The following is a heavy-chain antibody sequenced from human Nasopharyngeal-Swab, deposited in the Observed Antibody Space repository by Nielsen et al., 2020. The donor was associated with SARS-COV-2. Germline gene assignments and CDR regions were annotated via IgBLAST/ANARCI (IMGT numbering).Heavy chain of an antibody. V-gene: IGHV3-7*01. J-gene: IGHJ4*02. D-gene: IGHD3-16*01. CDR2: IKEDGSHK. Sequence: GESLKISCAASGFTFSNFWMSWLRQAPGKGLEWVANIKEDGSHKNYVDSVRGRFTISRDSSKNTVYLQMNSLRPEDTAVYYCARRRPILHLGEFSSSFDSWGQGTLVTVSS. CDR3: ARRRPILHLGEFSSSFDS. CDR1: GFTFSNFW.